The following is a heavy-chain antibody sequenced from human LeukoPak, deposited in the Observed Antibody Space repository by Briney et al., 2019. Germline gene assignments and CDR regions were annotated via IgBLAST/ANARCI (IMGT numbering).Heavy chain of an antibody. CDR2: IYYSGST. CDR1: GGSISSYY. V-gene: IGHV4-59*01. J-gene: IGHJ4*02. CDR3: ARASPYGSGSYVSY. D-gene: IGHD3-10*01. Sequence: SETLSLTCTVSGGSISSYYWSWIRQPPGKGLEWIGYIYYSGSTNYNPSLKSRVTISVDTSKNQFSLKLSSVTAADTAVYYCARASPYGSGSYVSYWGQGTLVTVSS.